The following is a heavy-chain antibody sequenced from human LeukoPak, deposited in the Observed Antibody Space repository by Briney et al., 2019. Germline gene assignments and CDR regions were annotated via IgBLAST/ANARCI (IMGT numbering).Heavy chain of an antibody. D-gene: IGHD3-10*01. CDR2: IWYDGSNE. CDR1: GFTFSRYG. CDR3: ARVLGRNYGSGSYIGMDV. J-gene: IGHJ6*02. Sequence: GTSLRLSCAASGFTFSRYGMHWVRQAPDKGLEWVALIWYDGSNENYADSVKGRFTISRDNSKNTLYLHMNSLRAEDTAVYYCARVLGRNYGSGSYIGMDVWGQGTTVTVSS. V-gene: IGHV3-33*01.